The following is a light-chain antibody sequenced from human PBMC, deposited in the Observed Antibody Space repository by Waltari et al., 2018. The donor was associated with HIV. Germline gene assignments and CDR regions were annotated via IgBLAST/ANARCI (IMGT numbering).Light chain of an antibody. CDR3: QTWGADIHV. Sequence: QLVLTQSPSASASLGASVKLTCTLSSGHSDYAIAWHHQQPGKGPRFLMKLNNDGSHNKGDGIPDRFSGSSSGPERYLTISSLQSEDEADYYCQTWGADIHVFGTGTKVTVL. CDR2: LNNDGSH. V-gene: IGLV4-69*01. J-gene: IGLJ1*01. CDR1: SGHSDYA.